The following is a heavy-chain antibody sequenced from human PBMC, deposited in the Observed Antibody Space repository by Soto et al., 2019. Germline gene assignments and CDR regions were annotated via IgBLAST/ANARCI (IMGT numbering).Heavy chain of an antibody. V-gene: IGHV1-46*01. J-gene: IGHJ4*02. Sequence: ASVKVSCKASGYTFTSYYMHWVRQAPGQGLEWMGIINPSGGSTSYAQKFQGRVTMTRDTSTSTAYMELSSLRSEDTAVYYCARGAKTDDSSGYYYPLGFDYWGQGTLVTVSS. D-gene: IGHD3-22*01. CDR2: INPSGGST. CDR1: GYTFTSYY. CDR3: ARGAKTDDSSGYYYPLGFDY.